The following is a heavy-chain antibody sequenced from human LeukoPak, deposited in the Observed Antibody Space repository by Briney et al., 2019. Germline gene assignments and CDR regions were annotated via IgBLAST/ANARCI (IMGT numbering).Heavy chain of an antibody. CDR3: ARNSCSGGNCYEDRAYFDY. D-gene: IGHD2-15*01. J-gene: IGHJ4*02. CDR2: GYSSGST. CDR1: GGSISSGTYC. Sequence: SETLSLTCTVSGGSISSGTYCWSWIRQPAGKGLEWIGRGYSSGSTNYNPSLKSRVTISVDTSKNQLSLTLSSLPAADTAVYYCARNSCSGGNCYEDRAYFDYWGQGTLVTVSS. V-gene: IGHV4-61*02.